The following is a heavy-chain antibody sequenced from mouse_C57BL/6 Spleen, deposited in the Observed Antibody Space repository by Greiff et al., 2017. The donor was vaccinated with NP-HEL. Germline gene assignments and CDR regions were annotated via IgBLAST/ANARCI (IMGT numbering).Heavy chain of an antibody. CDR3: ARHYDYGGDYFDY. J-gene: IGHJ2*01. Sequence: QVQLQQPGAELVKPGASVKLSCKASGYTFTSYWMHWVKQRPGQGLEWIGMIHPNSGSTNYNEKFKSKATLTVDKSSSTAYMQLSSLTSEDSAVYYCARHYDYGGDYFDYWGQGTTLTVSS. CDR1: GYTFTSYW. V-gene: IGHV1-64*01. D-gene: IGHD2-4*01. CDR2: IHPNSGST.